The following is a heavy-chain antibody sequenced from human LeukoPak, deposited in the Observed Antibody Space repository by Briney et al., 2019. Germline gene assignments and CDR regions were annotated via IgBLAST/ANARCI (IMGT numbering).Heavy chain of an antibody. CDR3: ARVEDYGSSGSGMDY. CDR2: ISAYNGNT. J-gene: IGHJ4*02. CDR1: GGTFSSYA. V-gene: IGHV1-18*01. D-gene: IGHD3-22*01. Sequence: ASVKVSCKASGGTFSSYAIRWVRQAPGQGLEWMGWISAYNGNTNYAQKLQGRVTMTTDTSTSTAYMELRSLRSDDTAVYYCARVEDYGSSGSGMDYWGQGTLVTVSS.